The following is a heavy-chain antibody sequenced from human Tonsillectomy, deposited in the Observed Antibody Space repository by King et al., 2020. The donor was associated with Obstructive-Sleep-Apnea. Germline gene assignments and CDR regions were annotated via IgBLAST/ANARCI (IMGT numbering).Heavy chain of an antibody. Sequence: VQLVESGGGVVQSGGSLRLSCAASGIRFSAYAMHWVRQAPGKGLEWVALVSYDGNNHYHADSVKGRFTVSRDNSKNTLFLEMNSLRIEDTGVYYCASFSGSYYTVDYWGQGTLVTVSS. CDR3: ASFSGSYYTVDY. J-gene: IGHJ4*02. V-gene: IGHV3-30-3*01. D-gene: IGHD3-10*01. CDR1: GIRFSAYA. CDR2: VSYDGNNH.